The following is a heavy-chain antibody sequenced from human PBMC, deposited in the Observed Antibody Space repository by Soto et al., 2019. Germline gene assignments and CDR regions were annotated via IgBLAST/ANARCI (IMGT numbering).Heavy chain of an antibody. D-gene: IGHD5-18*01. CDR1: GFTFSSYG. CDR3: AKEGYSSELSDNYYYYGMDV. CDR2: ISYDGSNK. V-gene: IGHV3-30*18. Sequence: GGSLRLSCAASGFTFSSYGMHWVRQAPGKGLEWVAVISYDGSNKYYADSVKGRFTISRDNSKNTLYLQMNSLRAEDTAVYYCAKEGYSSELSDNYYYYGMDVWGQGTTVTVSS. J-gene: IGHJ6*02.